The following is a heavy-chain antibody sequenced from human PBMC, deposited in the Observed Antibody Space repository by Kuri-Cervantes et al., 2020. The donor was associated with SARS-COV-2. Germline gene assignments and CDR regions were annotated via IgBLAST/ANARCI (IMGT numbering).Heavy chain of an antibody. CDR3: ASRMGDLTSYTWYKWFDP. CDR2: TIPIFGSP. J-gene: IGHJ5*02. V-gene: IGHV1-69*13. Sequence: SVKDSCKASGTAFSSFAINWVRQAPGQGLEWMGGTIPIFGSPIYAQKFQGRLSITADESTSSVHMELSSLSSQDTAIYYCASRMGDLTSYTWYKWFDPWGQGTLVTVSS. CDR1: GTAFSSFA. D-gene: IGHD3-16*01.